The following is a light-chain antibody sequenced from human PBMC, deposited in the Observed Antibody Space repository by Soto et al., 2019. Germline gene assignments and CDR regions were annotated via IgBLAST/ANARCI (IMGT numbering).Light chain of an antibody. J-gene: IGKJ5*01. CDR2: DAS. V-gene: IGKV1-33*01. CDR1: QDISNY. CDR3: QQYDNLLPT. Sequence: DIQMTQSPSSLSASEGDRVTITCQASQDISNYLNWYQQKPGKAPKLLIYDASNLETGVPSRFSGSGSGTDFTFTISSLQPEDIATYYCQQYDNLLPTFGQGTRLEIK.